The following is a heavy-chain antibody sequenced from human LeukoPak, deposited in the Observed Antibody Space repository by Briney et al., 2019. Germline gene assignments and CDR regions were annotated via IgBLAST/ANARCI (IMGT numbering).Heavy chain of an antibody. D-gene: IGHD6-19*01. J-gene: IGHJ3*02. Sequence: GGSLGLSCAASGFTFDDYAMHWVRQAPGKGLEWVSGISWNSGSIGYADSVKGRFTISRDNAKNSLYLQMNSLRAEDMALYYCAKELGSSGWYGNAFDIWGQGTMVTVSS. V-gene: IGHV3-9*03. CDR2: ISWNSGSI. CDR3: AKELGSSGWYGNAFDI. CDR1: GFTFDDYA.